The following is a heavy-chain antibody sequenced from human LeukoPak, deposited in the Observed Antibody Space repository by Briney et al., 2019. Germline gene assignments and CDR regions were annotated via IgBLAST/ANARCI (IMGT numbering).Heavy chain of an antibody. J-gene: IGHJ4*02. CDR1: GGTFSSYA. CDR2: IIPIFGTA. D-gene: IGHD4-23*01. CDR3: ARSPLRSGNSAFDY. Sequence: ASVKVSCKASGGTFSSYAISWVRQAPGQGLEGMGGIIPIFGTANYVQKFQGRVTITADESTSTAYMELSSLRSEDTAVYYCARSPLRSGNSAFDYWGQGTLVTVSS. V-gene: IGHV1-69*01.